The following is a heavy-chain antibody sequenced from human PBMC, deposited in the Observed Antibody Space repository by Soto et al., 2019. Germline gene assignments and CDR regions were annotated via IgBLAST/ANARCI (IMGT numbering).Heavy chain of an antibody. CDR3: ARGRVYWYSSSSDNYYYGMDV. CDR1: GGSISSYY. CDR2: IYTSGST. V-gene: IGHV4-4*07. D-gene: IGHD6-13*01. J-gene: IGHJ6*02. Sequence: SETLSLTCTVSGGSISSYYWSWIRQPAGKGLEWIGRIYTSGSTNYNPSLKSRVTMSVDTSKNQFSLKLSSVTAADTAVYYCARGRVYWYSSSSDNYYYGMDVWGQGTTVTVSS.